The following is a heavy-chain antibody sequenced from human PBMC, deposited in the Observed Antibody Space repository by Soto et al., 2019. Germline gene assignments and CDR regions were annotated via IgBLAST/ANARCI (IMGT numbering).Heavy chain of an antibody. V-gene: IGHV4-30-2*01. J-gene: IGHJ4*02. CDR1: CGAISSGGYS. D-gene: IGHD2-2*01. CDR2: IYHSGST. CDR3: ARVPDY. Sequence: QLQLQDSGSGLVKPSQTLSLTCAVPCGAISSGGYSWSSIRQPPGKGLEWIGYIYHSGSTYYNPSLKRRVTISVDRSKNQFSRKLSSVTAADTAVYYCARVPDYWGQGTLVTVSS.